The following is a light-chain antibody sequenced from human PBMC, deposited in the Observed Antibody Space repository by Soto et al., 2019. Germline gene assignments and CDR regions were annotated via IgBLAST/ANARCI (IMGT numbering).Light chain of an antibody. J-gene: IGKJ1*01. CDR1: QSVSSTY. V-gene: IGKV3-20*01. CDR2: DAS. CDR3: QQYGSSHRT. Sequence: EIVLTQSPGTLSLSPGDRATLSCRASQSVSSTYLAWYQQKPGQAPRLLIYDASSRATGIPDRFSGSGSGTDFTLTISRLEPEDLAVYYCQQYGSSHRTVGKGTKVDIK.